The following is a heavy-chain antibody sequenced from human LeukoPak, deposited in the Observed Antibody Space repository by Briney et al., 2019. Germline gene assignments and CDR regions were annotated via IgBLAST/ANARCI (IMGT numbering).Heavy chain of an antibody. Sequence: PSQTLSLTCTVSGGSISSADYYWNWIRQPPGKGLEWIGYIYSSGITYYNPSLKSRVIISVETSKNQFSLKLSSATAADTAVYYCARVSNSWPHYYFDSWGQGTLVTVSS. CDR2: IYSSGIT. D-gene: IGHD6-13*01. V-gene: IGHV4-30-4*08. CDR3: ARVSNSWPHYYFDS. CDR1: GGSISSADYY. J-gene: IGHJ4*02.